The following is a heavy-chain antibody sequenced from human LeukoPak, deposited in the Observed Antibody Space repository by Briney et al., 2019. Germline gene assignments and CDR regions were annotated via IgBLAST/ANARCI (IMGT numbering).Heavy chain of an antibody. D-gene: IGHD3-22*01. CDR1: GGSVNSGSYY. Sequence: PSETLSLTCTVSGGSVNSGSYYWSWIRQPQGQGLEWIGYIFYSGSTYYNPSLKSRVTISVDTSKNQFSLKLSSVTAADTAVYYCARHAYYYDRSGSYEAFDIWGQGTMVTASS. CDR3: ARHAYYYDRSGSYEAFDI. CDR2: IFYSGST. J-gene: IGHJ3*02. V-gene: IGHV4-61*01.